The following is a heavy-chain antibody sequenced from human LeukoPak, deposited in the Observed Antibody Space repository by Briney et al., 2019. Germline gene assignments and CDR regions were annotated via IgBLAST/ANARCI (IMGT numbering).Heavy chain of an antibody. CDR2: IWYDGSNK. J-gene: IGHJ6*02. D-gene: IGHD6-19*01. CDR3: ARGAGGRSGYYYYGMDV. Sequence: GRSLRLSCAASGFTFSSYGMHWVRQAPGKGLEWVAVIWYDGSNKYYADSAKGRFTISRDNSKNTLYLQINSLRAEDTAVYYCARGAGGRSGYYYYGMDVWGQGTTVTVSS. V-gene: IGHV3-33*01. CDR1: GFTFSSYG.